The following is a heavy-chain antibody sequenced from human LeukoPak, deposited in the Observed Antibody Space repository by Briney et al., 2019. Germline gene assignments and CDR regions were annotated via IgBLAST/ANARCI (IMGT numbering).Heavy chain of an antibody. CDR2: ISAYNGNT. V-gene: IGHV1-18*01. CDR3: ARDLRDCSSVSRYWSQEGDYYGMDV. CDR1: GYTFTSYG. D-gene: IGHD2-2*01. Sequence: GASVKVSCKASGYTFTSYGISWVRQAPGQGLEWMGWISAYNGNTNYAQKLQGRVTMTTDTSTSTAYMEMRSLRSDDTVVYYCARDLRDCSSVSRYWSQEGDYYGMDVWGQGTTVTVSS. J-gene: IGHJ6*02.